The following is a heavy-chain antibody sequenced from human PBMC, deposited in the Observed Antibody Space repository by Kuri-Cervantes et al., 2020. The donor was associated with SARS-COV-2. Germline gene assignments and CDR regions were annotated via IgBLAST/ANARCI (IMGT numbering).Heavy chain of an antibody. J-gene: IGHJ4*02. V-gene: IGHV4-59*01. D-gene: IGHD7-27*01. CDR1: IGSFSGYY. CDR3: ARKSNWAAFFDY. CDR2: IYYSGST. Sequence: TLSLPCAVSIGSFSGYYWSWIRQPSEKGLVWIGYIYYSGSTNYNPSLKSRVTISVDTSKDQFPLKLSSVTAADTAVYYCARKSNWAAFFDYWGREPWSPSPQ.